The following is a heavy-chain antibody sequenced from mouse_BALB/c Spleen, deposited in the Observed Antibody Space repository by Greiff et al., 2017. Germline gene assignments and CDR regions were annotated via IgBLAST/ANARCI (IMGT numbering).Heavy chain of an antibody. CDR3: ARLNYDYDAWFAY. D-gene: IGHD2-4*01. V-gene: IGHV5-6*01. CDR1: GFTFSSYG. CDR2: ISSGGSYT. J-gene: IGHJ3*01. Sequence: EVQLQESGGDLVKPGGSLKLSCAASGFTFSSYGMSWVRQTPDKRLEWVATISSGGSYTYYPDSVKGRFTISRDNAKNTLYLQMSSLKSEDTAMYYCARLNYDYDAWFAYWGQGTLVTVSA.